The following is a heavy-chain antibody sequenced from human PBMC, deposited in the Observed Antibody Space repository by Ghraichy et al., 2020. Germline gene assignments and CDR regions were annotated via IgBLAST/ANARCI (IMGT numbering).Heavy chain of an antibody. D-gene: IGHD4-17*01. Sequence: ASVKVSCKASGYTFTGYYMHWVRQAPGQGLEWMGWINPNSGGTNYAQKFQGWVTMTRDTSISTAYMELSRLRSDDTAVYYCARGGSYGDAPSDYYYYYGMDVWGQGTTVTVSS. CDR3: ARGGSYGDAPSDYYYYYGMDV. CDR1: GYTFTGYY. V-gene: IGHV1-2*04. J-gene: IGHJ6*02. CDR2: INPNSGGT.